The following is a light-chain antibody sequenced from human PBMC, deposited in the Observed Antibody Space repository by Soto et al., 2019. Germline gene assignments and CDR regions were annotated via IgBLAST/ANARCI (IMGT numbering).Light chain of an antibody. Sequence: DIQMTQSPSTLSASVGDRVIITCRASQSISSWLAWYQQKPGKAPNLLIYKASALKSGVPSRFSGSGSGTEFTITISSLQPDDFANYYCQQYDNDSWTFGQGTKVEIK. CDR3: QQYDNDSWT. CDR2: KAS. J-gene: IGKJ1*01. CDR1: QSISSW. V-gene: IGKV1-5*03.